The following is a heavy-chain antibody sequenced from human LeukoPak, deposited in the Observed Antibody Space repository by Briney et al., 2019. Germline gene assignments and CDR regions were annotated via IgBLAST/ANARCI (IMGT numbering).Heavy chain of an antibody. CDR3: ARSSVATAMVHLEY. Sequence: SVKVSCKASGCTLSRYAISWVRPAPGQGLEWMGGIIASFGTANYAQKFQGRLTITADKSTSTSYMALSSLRSEDTAVYYCARSSVATAMVHLEYWGQGTLVTVSS. J-gene: IGHJ4*02. CDR2: IIASFGTA. D-gene: IGHD2-21*02. CDR1: GCTLSRYA. V-gene: IGHV1-69*06.